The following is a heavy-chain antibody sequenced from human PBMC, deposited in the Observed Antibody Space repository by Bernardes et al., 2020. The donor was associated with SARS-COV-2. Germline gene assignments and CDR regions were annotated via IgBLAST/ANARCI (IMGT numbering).Heavy chain of an antibody. Sequence: ALVKVSCKASGYTFTSYYIHWVRQAPGQGLEWMGIINPSGGTTSYAQKFQGRVTMTRDTSTSTVYMELSSLRSEDTAMYYCVRDPPQAGTRVLDYWGQGTLVTVSS. D-gene: IGHD6-19*01. CDR2: INPSGGTT. CDR1: GYTFTSYY. CDR3: VRDPPQAGTRVLDY. J-gene: IGHJ4*02. V-gene: IGHV1-46*01.